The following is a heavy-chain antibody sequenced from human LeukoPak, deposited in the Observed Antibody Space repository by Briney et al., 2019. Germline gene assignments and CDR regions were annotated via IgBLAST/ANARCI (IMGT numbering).Heavy chain of an antibody. CDR2: IKQDGSEK. V-gene: IGHV3-7*01. CDR3: ARVSRFGSGWHLSPFDY. J-gene: IGHJ4*02. CDR1: GFTLSNYS. Sequence: GGSLRLSCAASGFTLSNYSMSWVRQAPGKGLEWVANIKQDGSEKYYVDSVKGRFTISRDNAKNSLYLQMNSLRAEDTAVYYCARVSRFGSGWHLSPFDYWGQGTLVTVSS. D-gene: IGHD6-19*01.